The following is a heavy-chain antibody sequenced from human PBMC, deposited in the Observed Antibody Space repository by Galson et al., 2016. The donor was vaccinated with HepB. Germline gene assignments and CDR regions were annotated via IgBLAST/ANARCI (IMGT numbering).Heavy chain of an antibody. CDR1: GFIFNSHA. V-gene: IGHV3-23*01. D-gene: IGHD3-10*01. J-gene: IGHJ4*02. Sequence: SLRLSCAGSGFIFNSHAMSWVRQAPGKGLELVSAISDIGANTYHADFVKGRFTISRDNSKNTMYLHMNSLRVEDTAVYYCAARYGEFLMVFDYWGQGTLVTVSS. CDR2: ISDIGANT. CDR3: AARYGEFLMVFDY.